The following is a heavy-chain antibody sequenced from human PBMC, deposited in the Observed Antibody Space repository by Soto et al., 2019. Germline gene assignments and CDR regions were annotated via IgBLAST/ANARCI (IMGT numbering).Heavy chain of an antibody. J-gene: IGHJ4*02. CDR3: LSEKRTVPGTRGYFDY. CDR2: TYYRSKWSN. CDR1: GDSVSGNIAA. D-gene: IGHD6-19*01. V-gene: IGHV6-1*01. Sequence: PSQTLSLTCAISGDSVSGNIAAWSWIRQSPSRGLEWLGRTYYRSKWSNDYALFVESRITINPDTSKNQFSLQLRSVTPEDTVIYYCLSEKRTVPGTRGYFDYWGQGTLVTVPQ.